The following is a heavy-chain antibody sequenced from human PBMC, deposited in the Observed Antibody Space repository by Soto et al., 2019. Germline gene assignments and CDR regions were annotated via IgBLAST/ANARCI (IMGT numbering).Heavy chain of an antibody. Sequence: GGSLRLSCAASGFTYNKYAMSWVRQAPGKGLGWVSAISGSGGATYYADSVKGRFSISRDNSKNTLYLQMNSLRAEDTAVYYCAKDLGVHGWSTDHWGQGTLVTVSS. CDR1: GFTYNKYA. D-gene: IGHD6-19*01. V-gene: IGHV3-23*01. J-gene: IGHJ4*02. CDR3: AKDLGVHGWSTDH. CDR2: ISGSGGAT.